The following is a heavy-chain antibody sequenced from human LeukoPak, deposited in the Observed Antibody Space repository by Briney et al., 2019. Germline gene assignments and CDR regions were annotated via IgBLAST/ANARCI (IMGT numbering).Heavy chain of an antibody. Sequence: PSETLSLTCTVSGGSISSSSYYWGWIRQPPGKGLEWIGSIYYSGSTYYNPSLKSRVTIPVDTSKNQFSLKLSSVTAADTAVYYCARSCCGGAAAGWFDPWGQGTLVAVSS. V-gene: IGHV4-39*01. D-gene: IGHD2-21*01. CDR2: IYYSGST. CDR3: ARSCCGGAAAGWFDP. CDR1: GGSISSSSYY. J-gene: IGHJ5*02.